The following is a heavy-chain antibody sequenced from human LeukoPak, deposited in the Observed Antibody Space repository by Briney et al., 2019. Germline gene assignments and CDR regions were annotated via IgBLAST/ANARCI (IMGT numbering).Heavy chain of an antibody. CDR3: ATTQGASGSYWPSYYYYMDV. CDR2: IYYSGST. Sequence: PSETLSLTCTVSGGSIRSYYWSWIRQPPGKGLEWIGYIYYSGSTNYNPSLKSRVTISVDTSKNQFSLKLSSVTAADTAVYYCATTQGASGSYWPSYYYYMDVWGKGTTVTVSS. J-gene: IGHJ6*03. CDR1: GGSIRSYY. V-gene: IGHV4-59*01. D-gene: IGHD1-26*01.